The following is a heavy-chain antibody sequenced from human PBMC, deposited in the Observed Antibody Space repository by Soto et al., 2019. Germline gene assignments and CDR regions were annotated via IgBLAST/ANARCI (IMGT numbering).Heavy chain of an antibody. CDR1: GGSISSGGYY. D-gene: IGHD3-3*01. Sequence: SETLSLTCTVSGGSISSGGYYWSWIRQHPGKGLEWIGYIYYSGSTYYNPSLKSRVTISVDTSKNQFSLKLSSVTAADTAVYYCAREPDYDFGGVYYTVSAFDFWAQGKMVTVS. J-gene: IGHJ3*01. V-gene: IGHV4-31*03. CDR2: IYYSGST. CDR3: AREPDYDFGGVYYTVSAFDF.